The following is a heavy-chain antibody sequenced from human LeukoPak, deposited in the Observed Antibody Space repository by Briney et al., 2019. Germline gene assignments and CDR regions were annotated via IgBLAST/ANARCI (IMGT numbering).Heavy chain of an antibody. V-gene: IGHV4-4*07. D-gene: IGHD3-3*01. CDR1: GGSISSYY. CDR3: ARDKWSGYPLGAFDI. J-gene: IGHJ3*02. Sequence: PSETLSLTCTVSGGSISSYYWSWIRQPAGKGLDWIGRIYTSGSTNYNPSLKSRVTMSVDTSKNQFSLKLSSVTAADTAVYHCARDKWSGYPLGAFDIWGQGTMVTVSS. CDR2: IYTSGST.